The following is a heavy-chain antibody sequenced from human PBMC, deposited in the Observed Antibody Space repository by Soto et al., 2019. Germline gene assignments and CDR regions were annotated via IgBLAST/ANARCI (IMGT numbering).Heavy chain of an antibody. CDR2: IYTSGST. V-gene: IGHV4-4*07. CDR3: ARDIVCSGGSCSWFWFDP. Sequence: SETLSLTCTVSGGSISSYYWSWIRQPAGKGLEWIGRIYTSGSTNYNPSLKSRVTMSVDTSKNQLSLKLSSVTAADTAVYYCARDIVCSGGSCSWFWFDPWGQGTPVTVSS. D-gene: IGHD2-15*01. CDR1: GGSISSYY. J-gene: IGHJ5*02.